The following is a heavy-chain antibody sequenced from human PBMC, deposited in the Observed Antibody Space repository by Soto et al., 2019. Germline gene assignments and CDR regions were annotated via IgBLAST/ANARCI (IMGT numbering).Heavy chain of an antibody. J-gene: IGHJ3*02. V-gene: IGHV3-74*01. CDR1: GFTFSSYW. CDR2: INSDGSST. Sequence: PGGSLRLSCAASGFTFSSYWMHWVRQAPGKGLVWVSRINSDGSSTSYADSVKGRFTISRDNAKNTLYLQMNGLRAEDTAVYYCARAGIDYGDSDAFDIWGQGTMVTVSS. D-gene: IGHD4-17*01. CDR3: ARAGIDYGDSDAFDI.